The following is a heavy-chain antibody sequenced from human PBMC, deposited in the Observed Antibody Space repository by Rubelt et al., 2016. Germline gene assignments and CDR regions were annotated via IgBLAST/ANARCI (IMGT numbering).Heavy chain of an antibody. CDR3: ARALEGDFDY. D-gene: IGHD1-1*01. V-gene: IGHV1-2*02. J-gene: IGHJ4*02. CDR2: INPNSGGT. Sequence: INPNSGGTNYAQKFQGRVTMTRDTSISTAYMELSSLRSEDTAVYYCARALEGDFDYWGQGTLVTVSS.